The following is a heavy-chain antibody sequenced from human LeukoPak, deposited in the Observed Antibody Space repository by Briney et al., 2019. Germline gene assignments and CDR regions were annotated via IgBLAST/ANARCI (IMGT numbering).Heavy chain of an antibody. J-gene: IGHJ4*02. CDR2: ISSSSSYI. CDR3: ARDGSGSKFDY. CDR1: GFIFSSHS. V-gene: IGHV3-21*01. Sequence: GGSLRLSCAASGFIFSSHSRNWVRQAPGKGLEWASSISSSSSYIYYADSVKGRFTISRDNAKNSLYLQMNSLRAEDTAVYYCARDGSGSKFDYWGQGTLVTVSS. D-gene: IGHD6-19*01.